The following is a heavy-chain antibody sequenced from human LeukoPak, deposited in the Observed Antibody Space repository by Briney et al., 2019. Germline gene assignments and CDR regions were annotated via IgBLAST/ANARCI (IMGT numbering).Heavy chain of an antibody. D-gene: IGHD5-18*01. CDR2: ISYDGSDK. J-gene: IGHJ4*02. CDR3: AREGYSYGDY. CDR1: GFAFSSYA. V-gene: IGHV3-30*04. Sequence: GGSLRLSCAASGFAFSSYAMHWVRQAPGKGLEWVAVISYDGSDKYYADSVKGRFTISRDNSKNTLYLQMNSLRAEDTAVYYCAREGYSYGDYWGQGTLVTVSS.